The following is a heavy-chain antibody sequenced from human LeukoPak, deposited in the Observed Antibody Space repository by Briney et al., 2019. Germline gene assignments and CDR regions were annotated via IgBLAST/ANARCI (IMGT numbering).Heavy chain of an antibody. CDR3: ARGKVVAGTPGQNSWDS. CDR1: GGSISSSNW. V-gene: IGHV4-4*02. CDR2: ISHSGST. Sequence: PSGTLSLTCAVSGGSISSSNWWNWVRQPPGKGLEWIGEISHSGSTKYNPSLKSRVTISIDKSKNSFSLKLSSVTAADTAVYYCARGKVVAGTPGQNSWDSWGQGTLVTVSS. D-gene: IGHD6-19*01. J-gene: IGHJ4*02.